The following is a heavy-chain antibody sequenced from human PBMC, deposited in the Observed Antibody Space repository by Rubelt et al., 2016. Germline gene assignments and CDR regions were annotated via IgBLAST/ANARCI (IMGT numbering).Heavy chain of an antibody. CDR2: IYYSGST. CDR1: GGSISSYY. CDR3: ARHESAGSSWPFDD. J-gene: IGHJ4*02. V-gene: IGHV4-59*08. Sequence: QVQLQESGPGLVRPSETLSLTCTVSGGSISSYYWSWIRQPPGKGLEWIGYIYYSGSTSYNPSLKSRVTISVDTSTNQFSLKLTSVTATATAVYYCARHESAGSSWPFDDWGQGTQVTVSS. D-gene: IGHD6-13*01.